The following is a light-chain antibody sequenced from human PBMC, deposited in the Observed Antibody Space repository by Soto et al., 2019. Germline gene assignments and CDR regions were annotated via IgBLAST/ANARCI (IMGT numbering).Light chain of an antibody. CDR2: DAS. V-gene: IGKV3-11*01. J-gene: IGKJ5*01. CDR3: QQRGNWRIT. Sequence: SAAAVSLSQGERATLSCRASQSVSSYLAWYQQKPGQAPRLLIYDASNRATGIPARFSGSGSGTDFTLTISCLEPEDFAGYYCQQRGNWRITFGQGTRLEI. CDR1: QSVSSY.